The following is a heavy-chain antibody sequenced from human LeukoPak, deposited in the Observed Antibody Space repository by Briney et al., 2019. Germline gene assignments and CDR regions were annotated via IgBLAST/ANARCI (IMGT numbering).Heavy chain of an antibody. CDR3: AREDSSGYFYDYFDY. CDR2: ITASGSSA. J-gene: IGHJ4*02. CDR1: GFTFNIYA. V-gene: IGHV3-23*01. D-gene: IGHD3-22*01. Sequence: GGSLRLSCAASGFTFNIYAMSWVRQAPGKGLEWVSAITASGSSAYYTDSVKGRFTVSRDNSKNTLYLQMNSLGAEDTAVYYCAREDSSGYFYDYFDYWGQGTLVTVSS.